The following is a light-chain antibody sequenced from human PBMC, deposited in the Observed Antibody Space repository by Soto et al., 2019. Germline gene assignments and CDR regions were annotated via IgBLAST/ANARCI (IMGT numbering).Light chain of an antibody. CDR1: SSNIGSNT. Sequence: QSVLTQPPSASGTPGQRVTISCSGSSSNIGSNTVNWYQQLPGTAPKLLIYSNNQRPSGVPDRFSGSKSGTSASLAISVLQSDDEADYYCAAWDDSLNGFYVFGTGTKLPVL. CDR2: SNN. J-gene: IGLJ1*01. CDR3: AAWDDSLNGFYV. V-gene: IGLV1-44*01.